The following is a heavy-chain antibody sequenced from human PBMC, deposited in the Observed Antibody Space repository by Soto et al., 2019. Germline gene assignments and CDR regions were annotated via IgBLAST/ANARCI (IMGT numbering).Heavy chain of an antibody. CDR2: INHEGST. V-gene: IGHV4-34*01. D-gene: IGHD2-21*02. CDR1: GGSFSGLN. J-gene: IGHJ4*02. CDR3: ARGSEFCGGDCYAGHFDY. Sequence: PSETLSLTCAVYGGSFSGLNWGWIRQPPGKGLQWIGEINHEGSTNYNPSLKSRVTISLDTSRNQFSLRLSAVTAADTAVYYCARGSEFCGGDCYAGHFDYWAQGPLVTVSS.